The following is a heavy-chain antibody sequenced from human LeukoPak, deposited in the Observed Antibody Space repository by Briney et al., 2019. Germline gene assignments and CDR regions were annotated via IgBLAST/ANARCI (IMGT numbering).Heavy chain of an antibody. CDR1: GYIFTAYY. D-gene: IGHD5-24*01. Sequence: ASVKVSCKASGYIFTAYYLHWVRQAPGQGLEWMGWIKANSGDTNYARKFQGRVTMTRDTSTSTVYMELSRLTSDDTAVYYCTRIGDGYPYWGQGTLVTVSS. J-gene: IGHJ4*02. CDR2: IKANSGDT. CDR3: TRIGDGYPY. V-gene: IGHV1-2*02.